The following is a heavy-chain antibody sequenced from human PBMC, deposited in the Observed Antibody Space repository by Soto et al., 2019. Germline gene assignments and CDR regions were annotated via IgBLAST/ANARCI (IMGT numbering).Heavy chain of an antibody. J-gene: IGHJ4*02. CDR1: GFTFSSYW. V-gene: IGHV3-7*03. CDR3: ARVRGYSYGTFDY. CDR2: IKQDGSEK. Sequence: GGSLRLSCAASGFTFSSYWTSWVRQAPGKGLEWVANIKQDGSEKYYVDSVKGRFTISRDNAKNSLYLQMNSLRAEDTAVYYCARVRGYSYGTFDYWGQGTLVTVSS. D-gene: IGHD5-18*01.